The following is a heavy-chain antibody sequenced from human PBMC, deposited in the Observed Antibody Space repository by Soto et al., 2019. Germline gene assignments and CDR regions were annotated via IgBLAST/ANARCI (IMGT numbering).Heavy chain of an antibody. D-gene: IGHD3-10*01. CDR2: ISSSGSPK. V-gene: IGHV3-11*01. CDR3: AREKHGYYGSDDAFDI. J-gene: IGHJ3*02. Sequence: GGSLRLSCAASGFTFSDYYMSWIRQAPGKGLEWVSYISSSGSPKYYADSVKGRFTSSRDNAKNSLYLQMNSLRAEDTAVYYCAREKHGYYGSDDAFDIWGQGTMVTVSS. CDR1: GFTFSDYY.